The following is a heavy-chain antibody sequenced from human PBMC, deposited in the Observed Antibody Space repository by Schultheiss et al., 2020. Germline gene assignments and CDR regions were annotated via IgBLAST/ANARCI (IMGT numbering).Heavy chain of an antibody. CDR3: ARASPWHYDRELYFDY. CDR2: ISGSGGST. D-gene: IGHD3-22*01. J-gene: IGHJ4*02. V-gene: IGHV3-48*01. CDR1: GFTFSSYG. Sequence: GESLKISCAASGFTFSSYGMHWVRQAPGKGLEWVSAISGSGGSTYYADSVKGRFTISRENAKNSLYLQMNSLRAGDTAVYYCARASPWHYDRELYFDYWGQGTLVTVSS.